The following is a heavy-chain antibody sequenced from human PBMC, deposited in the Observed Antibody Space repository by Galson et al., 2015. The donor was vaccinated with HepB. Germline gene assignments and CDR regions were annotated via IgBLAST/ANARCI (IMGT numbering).Heavy chain of an antibody. D-gene: IGHD3-22*01. V-gene: IGHV2-70*01. CDR1: GFSLSTSGMC. CDR2: IDWDDDK. CDR3: ARIHLTYYDSSGSYSGGWFDP. Sequence: ALVKPTQTLTLTCTFSGFSLSTSGMCVSWIRQPPGKALEWLALIDWDDDKYYSTSLKTRLTISKDTSKNQVVLTMTNMDPVDTATYYCARIHLTYYDSSGSYSGGWFDPWGQGTLVTVSS. J-gene: IGHJ5*02.